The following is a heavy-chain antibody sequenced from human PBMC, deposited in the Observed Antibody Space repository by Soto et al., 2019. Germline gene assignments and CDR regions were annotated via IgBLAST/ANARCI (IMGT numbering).Heavy chain of an antibody. Sequence: QVQLVESGGGVVQPGGSLRLSCAASGFTFSSYGMHWVRQAPGKGLEWVAVIWYDGSNKYYADSVKGRFTISRDNSKNTLYLQMNSLRAEDTAVYYCARDRFGYGMDVWGQGTTVTVSS. CDR1: GFTFSSYG. D-gene: IGHD3-10*01. CDR3: ARDRFGYGMDV. CDR2: IWYDGSNK. J-gene: IGHJ6*02. V-gene: IGHV3-33*01.